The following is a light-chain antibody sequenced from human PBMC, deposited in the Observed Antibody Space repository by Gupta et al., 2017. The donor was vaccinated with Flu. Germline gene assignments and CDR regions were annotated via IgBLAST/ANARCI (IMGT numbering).Light chain of an antibody. Sequence: DVVMTQSPLSLSVTLGQPASISCRSSQSLVYSGVSTILHWFQQRPGQSPRRLIYLVSHRESGVPDKFSGSGSGTEFTLKISRVEAEDVGVYFCMQGAHWPWAFGQGTKVEI. CDR3: MQGAHWPWA. CDR1: QSLVYSGVSTI. J-gene: IGKJ1*01. V-gene: IGKV2-30*01. CDR2: LVS.